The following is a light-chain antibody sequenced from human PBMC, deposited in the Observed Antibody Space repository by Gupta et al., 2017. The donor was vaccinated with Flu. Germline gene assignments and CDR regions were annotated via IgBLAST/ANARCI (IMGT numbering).Light chain of an antibody. Sequence: DIQITHSASTLSASVGDRVTITCRASQSISSSLAWYQQEPGKAPKLLIYRASSVESGVPSRFSGCGSVTEFTLTISSLQPDDFATYYCQQYNSYWTFGQGTKVEIK. J-gene: IGKJ1*01. CDR2: RAS. V-gene: IGKV1-5*03. CDR3: QQYNSYWT. CDR1: QSISSS.